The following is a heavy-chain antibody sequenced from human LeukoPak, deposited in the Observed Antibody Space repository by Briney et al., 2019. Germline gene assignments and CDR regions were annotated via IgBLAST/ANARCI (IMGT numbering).Heavy chain of an antibody. CDR1: GFTFSSYE. CDR3: RRDLDGSGSYNWFDP. Sequence: GGSLRLSCTASGFTFSSYEMNWVRQAPGKGLEWVSYISSSGNTIYYADSVKGRFTISRDNAKHSLYLQMNSLRAEDTAVYYWRRDLDGSGSYNWFDPWGQGTLVTVSS. V-gene: IGHV3-48*03. CDR2: ISSSGNTI. D-gene: IGHD3-10*01. J-gene: IGHJ5*02.